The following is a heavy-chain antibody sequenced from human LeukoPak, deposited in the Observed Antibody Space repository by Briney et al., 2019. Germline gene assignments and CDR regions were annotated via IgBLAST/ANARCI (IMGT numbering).Heavy chain of an antibody. Sequence: GGSLRLSCAASGFTFSSHWMSWVRQAPGKGLEWVANIKQDGSEKYYVDSVKGRFTISRDNAKNSLYLQMNSLRAEDTAVYYCAKDLLAAAVDYWGQGTLVTVSS. CDR2: IKQDGSEK. V-gene: IGHV3-7*01. D-gene: IGHD6-13*01. CDR1: GFTFSSHW. CDR3: AKDLLAAAVDY. J-gene: IGHJ4*02.